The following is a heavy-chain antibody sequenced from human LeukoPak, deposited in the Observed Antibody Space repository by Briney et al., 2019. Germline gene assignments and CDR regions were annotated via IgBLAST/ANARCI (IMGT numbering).Heavy chain of an antibody. V-gene: IGHV1-8*01. Sequence: GASVKVSCKTSGYTFTDFGINWVRQATGQGLEWMGWMNPNSGNTGYAQKFQGRVTITRNTSISTAYMELSSLRSEDTAVYYCARGAYSSSWGSFVSYYYYMDVWGKGTTVTVSS. J-gene: IGHJ6*03. CDR3: ARGAYSSSWGSFVSYYYYMDV. CDR1: GYTFTDFG. D-gene: IGHD6-6*01. CDR2: MNPNSGNT.